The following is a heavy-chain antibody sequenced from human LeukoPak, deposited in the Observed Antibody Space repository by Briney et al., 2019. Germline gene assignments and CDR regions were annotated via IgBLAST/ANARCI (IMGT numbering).Heavy chain of an antibody. J-gene: IGHJ4*02. Sequence: SVKVSCKASGGTFSSYAISWVRQAPGQGLEWMGRIIPIFGTANYAQKFQGRVTITTDESTSTAYMELSSLRFEDTAVYYCARDRSGGYNFDYWGQGTLVTVSS. CDR1: GGTFSSYA. V-gene: IGHV1-69*05. CDR3: ARDRSGGYNFDY. CDR2: IIPIFGTA. D-gene: IGHD3-10*01.